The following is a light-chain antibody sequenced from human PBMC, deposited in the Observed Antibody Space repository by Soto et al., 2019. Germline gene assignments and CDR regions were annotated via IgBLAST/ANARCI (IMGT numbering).Light chain of an antibody. J-gene: IGLJ2*01. CDR1: SSDVGGYNY. V-gene: IGLV2-14*01. CDR2: YVS. Sequence: QSALTQPASVSGSPGQSITISCTGTSSDVGGYNYGSWYQQHPGKAPKLMIYYVSNRPSGVSNRFSGSKSGNTASLTISGLQAEDEADYYCSSYTSSSPVVFGGGTKLTVL. CDR3: SSYTSSSPVV.